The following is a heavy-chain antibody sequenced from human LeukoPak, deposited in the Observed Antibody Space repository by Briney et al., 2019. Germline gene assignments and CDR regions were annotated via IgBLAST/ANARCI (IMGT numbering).Heavy chain of an antibody. CDR3: ARGHHNLDV. CDR1: GFTFSDYY. CDR2: ISPSDSHK. D-gene: IGHD1-14*01. Sequence: PGGSLRLSCAASGFTFSDYYMSWIRQAPGKGLEWVSYISPSDSHKCGADSVKGRFTVSRDNAKNSLYLQMNSLRGEDTAVYYCARGHHNLDVWGQGTTVTVSS. J-gene: IGHJ6*02. V-gene: IGHV3-11*01.